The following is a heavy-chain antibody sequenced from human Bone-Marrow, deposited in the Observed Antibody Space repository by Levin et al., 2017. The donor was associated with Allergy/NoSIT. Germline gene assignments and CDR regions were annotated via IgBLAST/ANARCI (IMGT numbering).Heavy chain of an antibody. CDR3: TTARDALDM. J-gene: IGHJ3*02. V-gene: IGHV3-15*07. CDR1: GFSFSDAW. CDR2: IKSETVGGTT. Sequence: GESLKISCAASGFSFSDAWMNWVRRAPGKGLEWVGRIKSETVGGTTDYAAPVKGRFTISRDDSENTVYLQMNSLKSEDTGVYYCTTARDALDMWGQGTKVTVSS.